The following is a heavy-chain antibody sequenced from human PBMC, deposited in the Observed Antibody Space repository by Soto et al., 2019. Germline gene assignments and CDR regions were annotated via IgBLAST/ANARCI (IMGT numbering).Heavy chain of an antibody. CDR2: IRSKANNYAT. CDR3: TRGYGDYVRDY. J-gene: IGHJ4*02. Sequence: EVQLVESGGGLVQPGESLKLSCAVSGFTFSGSAMHWVRQASGKGLEWVGRIRSKANNYATAYAAPVEGRFTISRDDSKNTAYLQMNSLKSEDTAVYYCTRGYGDYVRDYWGQGTLVTVSS. CDR1: GFTFSGSA. V-gene: IGHV3-73*01. D-gene: IGHD4-17*01.